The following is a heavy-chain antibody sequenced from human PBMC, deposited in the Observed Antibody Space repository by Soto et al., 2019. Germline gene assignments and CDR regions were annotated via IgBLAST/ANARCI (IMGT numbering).Heavy chain of an antibody. CDR3: ARNGYNNGWYHFDY. Sequence: QVQLQESGPGLMKPSGTLSLTCAVSGGSIRSSNWWTWVRQPPGQGLEWIGEISHSGSTNYIPSLKSRVTISVDKSKNQFSLELISVTAADTALYYCARNGYNNGWYHFDYWGQGILVTVSS. CDR1: GGSIRSSNW. V-gene: IGHV4-4*02. J-gene: IGHJ4*02. D-gene: IGHD6-19*01. CDR2: ISHSGST.